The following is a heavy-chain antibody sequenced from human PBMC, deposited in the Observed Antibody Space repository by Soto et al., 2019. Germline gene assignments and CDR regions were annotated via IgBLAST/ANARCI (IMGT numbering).Heavy chain of an antibody. CDR3: TRGGDPYKTGQ. V-gene: IGHV4-4*02. J-gene: IGHJ4*02. CDR1: GGSISSSNW. D-gene: IGHD2-21*01. Sequence: SETLSLTCAVSGGSISSSNWWSWVRQPPGKGLEWIGEIYHSGSTNYNPSLKSRVTISVDKSKNQFSLKLTSVNTADTAIYYCTRGGDPYKTGQWGQGTLVTVS. CDR2: IYHSGST.